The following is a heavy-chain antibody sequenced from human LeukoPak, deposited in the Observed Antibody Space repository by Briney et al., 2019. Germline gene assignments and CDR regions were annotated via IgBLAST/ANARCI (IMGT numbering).Heavy chain of an antibody. V-gene: IGHV3-23*01. Sequence: GGTLRLSCAASGSIFRSFAMSWVRQAPGKGLEWVSIIRSSDGSTNYADSVRGRFTISRDNSKNILYLQMNSLRADDTAVYYCAKGGGTSYGYIPYWGQGSLVTVSS. D-gene: IGHD5-18*01. J-gene: IGHJ4*02. CDR3: AKGGGTSYGYIPY. CDR1: GSIFRSFA. CDR2: IRSSDGST.